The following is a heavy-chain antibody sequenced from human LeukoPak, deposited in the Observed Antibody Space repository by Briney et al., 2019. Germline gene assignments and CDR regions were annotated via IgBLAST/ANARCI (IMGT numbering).Heavy chain of an antibody. CDR3: ARDVGPYGGSPGAD. CDR1: GFFFPNSW. J-gene: IGHJ4*02. D-gene: IGHD1-26*01. V-gene: IGHV3-74*01. Sequence: GALRLSCDASGFFFPNSWMHWVRQFPGKGLVWVSGIKTDWSEASYADSVRGRFVISRDNAQNTLYLEMTGLRGDDTAVYFCARDVGPYGGSPGADWGQGTLVIVSA. CDR2: IKTDWSEA.